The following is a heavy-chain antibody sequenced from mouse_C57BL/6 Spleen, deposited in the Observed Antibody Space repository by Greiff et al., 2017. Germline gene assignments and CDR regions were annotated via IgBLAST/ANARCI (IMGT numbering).Heavy chain of an antibody. J-gene: IGHJ2*01. Sequence: QVQLQQSGAELVKPGASVKISCKASGYAFSSYWMTWVKQRPGKGLEWIGQIYPGDGDTNYNGKFKGKATLTADKSSSTAYMQLSSLTSEDTAVYFGARWSTTVVTTRGNYFDYWGQGTTLTVSS. V-gene: IGHV1-80*01. CDR1: GYAFSSYW. CDR2: IYPGDGDT. CDR3: ARWSTTVVTTRGNYFDY. D-gene: IGHD1-1*01.